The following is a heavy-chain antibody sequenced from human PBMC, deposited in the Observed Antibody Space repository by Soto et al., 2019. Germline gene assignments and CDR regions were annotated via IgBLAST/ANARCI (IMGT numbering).Heavy chain of an antibody. V-gene: IGHV3-33*01. CDR1: GFTFSTYG. J-gene: IGHJ4*02. D-gene: IGHD3-16*01. CDR3: WRDGALGETAGVDS. Sequence: QVQLVESGGGVVQPGRSLRLSCTASGFTFSTYGMHWVRQAPGKGLEWVAVIWYDGSDKCYGDSLKGRFTISRDNSKNTLYLQMNDLRAEDTAVNFGWRDGALGETAGVDSWGQGTLVTVSS. CDR2: IWYDGSDK.